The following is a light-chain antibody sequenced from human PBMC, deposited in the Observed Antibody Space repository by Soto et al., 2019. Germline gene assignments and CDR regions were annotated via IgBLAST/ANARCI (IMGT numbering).Light chain of an antibody. CDR3: AACDDSLSGWV. CDR1: SSNIGSNT. J-gene: IGLJ7*01. Sequence: QSVLTQPPSASGTPGQRVTISCSGSSSNIGSNTVNWYQQLPGTAPKLLIYSNNKRPSGVPDRFSGSKSGTSASLAISGLQSEDEADYYCAACDDSLSGWVFGGGTQLTVL. V-gene: IGLV1-44*01. CDR2: SNN.